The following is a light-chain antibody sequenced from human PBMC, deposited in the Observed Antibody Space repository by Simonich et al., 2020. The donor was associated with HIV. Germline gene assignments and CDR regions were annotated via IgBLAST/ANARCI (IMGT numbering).Light chain of an antibody. CDR3: CSYGGSSTAM. CDR2: ESS. Sequence: QSALTQPASVSGSPGQSITISCTGFSSDVGSFNLVSWYQKHTGKAPKIMIYESSKRPSGVSHRFTGSKSGNTASLTISGLQAEDEADYYCCSYGGSSTAMFGGGTQLTVL. J-gene: IGLJ7*01. V-gene: IGLV2-23*01. CDR1: SSDVGSFNL.